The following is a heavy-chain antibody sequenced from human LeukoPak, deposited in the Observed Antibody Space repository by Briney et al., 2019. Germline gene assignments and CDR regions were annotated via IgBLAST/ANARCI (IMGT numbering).Heavy chain of an antibody. CDR1: GDSISSYF. J-gene: IGHJ5*02. V-gene: IGHV4-59*01. CDR3: ARDSHSVDTATPRGFDP. CDR2: FHDSGSA. D-gene: IGHD2-15*01. Sequence: SETLSLTCTVSGDSISSYFWSWIRQPPGKGLEWIRYFHDSGSANYNPSLKSRITMSVDTSKNQFSLKLRSVTAADTAVYYCARDSHSVDTATPRGFDPWCQGTLVTVSS.